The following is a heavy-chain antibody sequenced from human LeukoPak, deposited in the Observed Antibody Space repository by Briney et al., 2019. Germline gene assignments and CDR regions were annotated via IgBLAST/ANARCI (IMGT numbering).Heavy chain of an antibody. V-gene: IGHV1-46*01. CDR2: INPSGGST. Sequence: GASVKVSCKASGYTFTSYYMHWVRQAPGQGVEGMGIINPSGGSTSYAQKFQGRVTMTRDTSTSTVYMELSSLRSEDTAVYYCARAYGSGFLPDAFDIWGQGTMVTVSS. CDR1: GYTFTSYY. J-gene: IGHJ3*02. D-gene: IGHD3-10*01. CDR3: ARAYGSGFLPDAFDI.